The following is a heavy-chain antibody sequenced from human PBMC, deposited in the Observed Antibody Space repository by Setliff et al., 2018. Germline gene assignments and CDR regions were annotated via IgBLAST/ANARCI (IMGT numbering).Heavy chain of an antibody. CDR2: VYTTGST. CDR1: GGSMGSYY. CDR3: ARGVILARGVQNGMDV. V-gene: IGHV4-4*07. D-gene: IGHD3-10*01. Sequence: SETLSLTCTVSGGSMGSYYWTWIRQSAGKGLEWIGRVYTTGSTAFNPSLNSRVTMSLDKSKNQFSLKLSSVTAADTAVYYCARGVILARGVQNGMDVWGQGTTVTVSS. J-gene: IGHJ6*02.